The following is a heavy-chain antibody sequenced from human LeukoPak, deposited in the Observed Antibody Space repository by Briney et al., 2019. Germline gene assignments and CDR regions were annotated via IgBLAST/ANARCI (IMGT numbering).Heavy chain of an antibody. CDR1: GGSISSYY. V-gene: IGHV4-59*01. D-gene: IGHD4-11*01. CDR3: ASSGVTVTEIDY. CDR2: IYYSGST. J-gene: IGHJ4*02. Sequence: SGTLSLTCAVSGGSISSYYWSWIRQPPGKGLEWIGYIYYSGSTNYNPSLKSRVTISVDTSKNQFSLKLSSVTAADTAVYYCASSGVTVTEIDYWGQGTLVTVSS.